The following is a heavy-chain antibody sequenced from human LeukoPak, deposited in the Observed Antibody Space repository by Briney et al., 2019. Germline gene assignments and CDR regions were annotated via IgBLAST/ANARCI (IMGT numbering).Heavy chain of an antibody. Sequence: GGSLRLSCAASGFTFSSYAMSWVRQAPGKGLEWVSAISGSGGSTYYADSVKGRFTISRDNSKNTLYLQMNSLRAEDTAVYYCARDSLGLTTDPIFDYWGQGTLVTVSS. D-gene: IGHD4-11*01. CDR1: GFTFSSYA. CDR2: ISGSGGST. J-gene: IGHJ4*02. CDR3: ARDSLGLTTDPIFDY. V-gene: IGHV3-23*01.